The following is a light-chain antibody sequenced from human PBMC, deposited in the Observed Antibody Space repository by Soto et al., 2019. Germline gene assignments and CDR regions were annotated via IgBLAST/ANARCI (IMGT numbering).Light chain of an antibody. CDR2: EVT. Sequence: QSALTQPPSASGSPGQSVTIPCTGTSSDVGGYDHVSWYQQHPGEAPKLIIYEVTKRPAGVPDRFSGSKSGNTASLTVSGLQADDEADYFCSSDAGNYNYVFGTGTKLTVL. J-gene: IGLJ1*01. CDR1: SSDVGGYDH. V-gene: IGLV2-8*01. CDR3: SSDAGNYNYV.